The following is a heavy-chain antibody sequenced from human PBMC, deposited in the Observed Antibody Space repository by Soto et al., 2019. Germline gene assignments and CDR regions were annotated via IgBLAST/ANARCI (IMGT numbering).Heavy chain of an antibody. Sequence: EEQLVESGGGLVKPGVSLRLSCAASGFSFSTYSMMWVRQAPGKGLEWVSSIDPTSDYIYYADSVKGRFTTSRDNAKNALYLQMHRLRAEDTAVYFCARVVPLVRGPADPWGQGTLVTVSS. CDR3: ARVVPLVRGPADP. J-gene: IGHJ5*02. D-gene: IGHD3-10*01. V-gene: IGHV3-21*01. CDR1: GFSFSTYS. CDR2: IDPTSDYI.